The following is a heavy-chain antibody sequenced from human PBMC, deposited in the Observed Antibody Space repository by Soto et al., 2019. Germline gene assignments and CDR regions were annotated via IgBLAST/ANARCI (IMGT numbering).Heavy chain of an antibody. CDR2: IIPIFGTA. J-gene: IGHJ6*02. D-gene: IGHD2-15*01. CDR3: ARGRGYCSGGSCHRYYYYGMDV. V-gene: IGHV1-69*13. Sequence: GASVKVSCKASGGTFSSYAISWVRQAPGQGLEWMGGIIPIFGTANYAQKFQGRATITADESTSTAYMELSSLRSEDTAVYYCARGRGYCSGGSCHRYYYYGMDVWGQGTTVTVS. CDR1: GGTFSSYA.